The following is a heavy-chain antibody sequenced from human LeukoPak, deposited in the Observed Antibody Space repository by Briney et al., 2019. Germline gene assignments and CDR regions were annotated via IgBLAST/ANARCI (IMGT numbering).Heavy chain of an antibody. J-gene: IGHJ3*02. Sequence: GGSLRLSCAASGFNFDDYAIHWVRQAPGKGLEWVSLISWDGGSTYYADSVKGRFTISRDNAKNTLFLQMNSLRAEDTAVYFCARKTSALGGAFDIWGQGTMVTVSS. CDR2: ISWDGGST. CDR3: ARKTSALGGAFDI. CDR1: GFNFDDYA. V-gene: IGHV3-43D*03.